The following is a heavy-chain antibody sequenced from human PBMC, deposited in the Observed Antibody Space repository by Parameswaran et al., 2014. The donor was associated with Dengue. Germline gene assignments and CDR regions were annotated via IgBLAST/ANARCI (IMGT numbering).Heavy chain of an antibody. Sequence: PGKGLEWIGSIYFGATTYYNPSLNSRVTISVDTSKNQFSLKLNSVTAADTAVYYCARFALISTSTWWPPRDYDMDVWGQGTTVTVSS. D-gene: IGHD6-13*01. V-gene: IGHV4-39*01. J-gene: IGHJ6*02. CDR2: IYFGATT. CDR3: ARFALISTSTWWPPRDYDMDV.